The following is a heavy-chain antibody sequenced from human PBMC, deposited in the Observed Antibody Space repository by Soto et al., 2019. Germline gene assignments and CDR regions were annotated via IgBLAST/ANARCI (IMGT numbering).Heavy chain of an antibody. D-gene: IGHD2-21*02. Sequence: EVQLVESGGGLVQPGGSLRLSCAASGFTFSSYSMNWVRQAPGKGLEWVSYISSSSSTIYYADSVKGRFTISRDNAKNALYLQMNSLRDEDTAVYYCARDWGPLCGGDCYPTHWMYFDLWGRGTLVTVSS. CDR1: GFTFSSYS. CDR2: ISSSSSTI. V-gene: IGHV3-48*02. CDR3: ARDWGPLCGGDCYPTHWMYFDL. J-gene: IGHJ2*01.